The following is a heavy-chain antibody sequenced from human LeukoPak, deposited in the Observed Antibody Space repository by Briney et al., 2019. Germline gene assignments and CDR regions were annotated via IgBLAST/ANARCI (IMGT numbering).Heavy chain of an antibody. CDR3: ARGGWVRGVITRNGLDY. CDR2: INPNSRDT. D-gene: IGHD3-10*01. Sequence: ASVKVSCKASGYTFTDYYMHWVRQAPGQGHEWMGWINPNSRDTNYAQKFQGRVTMTRDTSISTAYMELSRLRSDDTAVYYCARGGWVRGVITRNGLDYWGQGALVTVSS. V-gene: IGHV1-2*02. CDR1: GYTFTDYY. J-gene: IGHJ4*02.